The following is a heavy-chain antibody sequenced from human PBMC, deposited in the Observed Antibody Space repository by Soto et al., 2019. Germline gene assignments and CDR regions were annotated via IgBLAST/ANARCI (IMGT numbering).Heavy chain of an antibody. J-gene: IGHJ6*02. V-gene: IGHV1-69*13. CDR1: GGTFSSYA. D-gene: IGHD6-13*01. CDR2: IIPIFGTA. CDR3: ARLEYSSSVSGYYYYGMDV. Sequence: ASVKVSCKASGGTFSSYAISWVRQAPGQGLEWMGGIIPIFGTANYAQKFQGRVTITADESTSTTYMELSSLRSEDTAVYYCARLEYSSSVSGYYYYGMDVWGQGTTVTVSS.